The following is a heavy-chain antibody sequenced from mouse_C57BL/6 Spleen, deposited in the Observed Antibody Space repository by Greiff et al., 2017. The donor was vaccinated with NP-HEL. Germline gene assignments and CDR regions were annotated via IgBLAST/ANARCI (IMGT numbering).Heavy chain of an antibody. Sequence: EVHLVESGGGLVKPGGSLKLSCAASGFTFSDYGMHWVRQAPEKGLEWVAYISSGSSTIYYVDTVKGRFTISRDNAKNTLFLQMTSLRSEDTAMYYCARVNDGYYGRYAMDYWGQGTSVTVSS. CDR1: GFTFSDYG. V-gene: IGHV5-17*01. D-gene: IGHD2-3*01. J-gene: IGHJ4*01. CDR3: ARVNDGYYGRYAMDY. CDR2: ISSGSSTI.